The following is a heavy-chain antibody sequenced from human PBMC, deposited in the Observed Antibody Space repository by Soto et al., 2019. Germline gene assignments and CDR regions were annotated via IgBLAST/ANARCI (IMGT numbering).Heavy chain of an antibody. CDR1: GYTFTSYA. CDR3: AREGSSSSCYY. D-gene: IGHD6-6*01. Sequence: QVQLVQSGAEVKKPGASVKVSCKASGYTFTSYAMHWVRQAPGQRLEWMGWINAGNGNTKYSQKFQGRVTITRDTSASTAYMELSNLRSEDTAVYYCAREGSSSSCYYWGQGTLVTVSS. V-gene: IGHV1-3*01. J-gene: IGHJ4*02. CDR2: INAGNGNT.